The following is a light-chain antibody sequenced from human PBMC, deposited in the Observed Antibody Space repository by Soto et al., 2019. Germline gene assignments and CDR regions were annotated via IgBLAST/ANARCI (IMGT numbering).Light chain of an antibody. J-gene: IGKJ1*01. Sequence: EIALTQSPGTLSLSPGARAALSCRASQRITTVAWYQQKPGQAPRLLIYGLSIRAPGVPARFSVSGSGTEFTLTISSLQSEDFAVYFCQQYYDWPTFGQGTKVDIK. V-gene: IGKV3-15*01. CDR3: QQYYDWPT. CDR2: GLS. CDR1: QRITT.